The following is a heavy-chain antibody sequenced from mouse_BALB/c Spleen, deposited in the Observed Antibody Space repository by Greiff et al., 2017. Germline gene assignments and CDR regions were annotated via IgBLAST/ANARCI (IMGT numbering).Heavy chain of an antibody. V-gene: IGHV5-4*02. CDR1: GFTFSDYY. Sequence: EVNVVESGGGLVKPGGSLKLSCAASGFTFSDYYMYWVRQTPEKRLEWVATISDGGSYTYYPDSVKGRFTISRDNAKNNLYLQMSSLKSEDTAMYYCARGLLTHFDYWGQGTTLTVSS. J-gene: IGHJ2*01. D-gene: IGHD4-1*01. CDR3: ARGLLTHFDY. CDR2: ISDGGSYT.